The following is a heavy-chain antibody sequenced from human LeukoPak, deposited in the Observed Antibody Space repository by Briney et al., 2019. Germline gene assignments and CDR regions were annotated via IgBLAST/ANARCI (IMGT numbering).Heavy chain of an antibody. J-gene: IGHJ4*02. CDR1: GFTVSNNY. CDR2: IYSGGTT. Sequence: GGSLRLSCTASGFTVSNNYMNWVRQAPGKGLEWVALIYSGGTTNYADSVKGRFTISRDNSKNTLYLQMTNVRVEDTAVYYCARDPPGIAAPVSGGWGQGTLVTVSS. CDR3: ARDPPGIAAPVSGG. D-gene: IGHD6-13*01. V-gene: IGHV3-53*01.